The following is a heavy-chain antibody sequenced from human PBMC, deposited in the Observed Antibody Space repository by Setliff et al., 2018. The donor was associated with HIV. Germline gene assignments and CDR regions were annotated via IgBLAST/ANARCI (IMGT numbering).Heavy chain of an antibody. J-gene: IGHJ4*02. V-gene: IGHV3-30*02. CDR3: AKDRGGGSYFDY. CDR1: GFIFSSYA. CDR2: IRYGSINK. D-gene: IGHD1-26*01. Sequence: GGSLRLSCAASGFIFSSYAMYWVRQAPGKGLEWVAFIRYGSINKYYADSVKGRFTISRDNSKSTLYLQMNSLRAEDTAVYYCAKDRGGGSYFDYWGQGTLVTVSS.